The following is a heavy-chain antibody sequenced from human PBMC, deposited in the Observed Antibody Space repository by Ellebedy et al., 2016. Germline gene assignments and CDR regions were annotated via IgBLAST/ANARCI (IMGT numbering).Heavy chain of an antibody. CDR3: ARSGRQWLEVFFDY. D-gene: IGHD6-19*01. J-gene: IGHJ4*02. CDR2: INHSGST. V-gene: IGHV4-34*01. Sequence: SETLSLXCAVYGGSFSGYYWTWIRQPPGKGLEWIGEINHSGSTNYNPSLKSRVTISVDTSKNQFSLKLSSVTAADTAVYYCARSGRQWLEVFFDYWGQGTLVTVSS. CDR1: GGSFSGYY.